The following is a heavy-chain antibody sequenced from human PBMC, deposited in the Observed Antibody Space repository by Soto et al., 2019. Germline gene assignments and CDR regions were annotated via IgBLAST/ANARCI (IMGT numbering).Heavy chain of an antibody. Sequence: QLQLQESGSGLVRPSQTLSLTCVVSGGSISSGGYSWNWIRQPPGQGLEWIGYIYHSGSTLYNPSLQSRVTISVDKSKNQFSLKLSSVTAADTAVYYCARDQLEGNWFDPWGQGTLVTVSS. D-gene: IGHD1-1*01. V-gene: IGHV4-30-2*01. J-gene: IGHJ5*02. CDR1: GGSISSGGYS. CDR2: IYHSGST. CDR3: ARDQLEGNWFDP.